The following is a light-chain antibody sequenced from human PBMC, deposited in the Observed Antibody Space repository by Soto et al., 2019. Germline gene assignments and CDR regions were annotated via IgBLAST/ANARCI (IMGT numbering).Light chain of an antibody. CDR3: QQYYSAPLT. V-gene: IGKV4-1*01. CDR1: QSVLYSSNDKNY. CDR2: WAS. J-gene: IGKJ1*01. Sequence: DIVMSQSPDSLAVSLGERATINCKSSQSVLYSSNDKNYLAWYQQKPRQPPKLLINWASTRESGVPDRFSGSGSGADFTLTISSLQAEDVAVYYCQQYYSAPLTFGQGTKVEIK.